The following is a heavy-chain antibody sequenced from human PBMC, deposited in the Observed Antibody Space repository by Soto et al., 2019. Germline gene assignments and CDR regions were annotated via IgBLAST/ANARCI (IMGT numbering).Heavy chain of an antibody. J-gene: IGHJ4*02. V-gene: IGHV4-31*03. Sequence: SETLSLTCTVSGGSISSGGYYWSWIRQHPGKGLEWIGYIYYSGSTYYNPSLKSRVTISVDTSKNQFSLKLSSVTAADTAVYYCASRMVYATAFDYWGQGTLVTVSS. CDR1: GGSISSGGYY. CDR3: ASRMVYATAFDY. CDR2: IYYSGST. D-gene: IGHD2-8*01.